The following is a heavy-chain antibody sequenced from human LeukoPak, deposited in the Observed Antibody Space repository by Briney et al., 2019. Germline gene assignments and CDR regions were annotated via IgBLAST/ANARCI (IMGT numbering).Heavy chain of an antibody. V-gene: IGHV1-8*01. CDR3: ARVRPSMASYDSSGSYFDY. CDR1: GYTFTSYD. CDR2: MNPNSGNT. D-gene: IGHD3-22*01. J-gene: IGHJ4*02. Sequence: ASVKVSCKASGYTFTSYDINWVRQATGQGLEWMGWMNPNSGNTGYAQKFQGRVTMTRNTSISTAYMELSSLRSEDTAVYYCARVRPSMASYDSSGSYFDYWGQGTLVTVSS.